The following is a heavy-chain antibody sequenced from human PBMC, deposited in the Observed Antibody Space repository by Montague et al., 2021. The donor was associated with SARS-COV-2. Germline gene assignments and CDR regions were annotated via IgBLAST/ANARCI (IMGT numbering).Heavy chain of an antibody. D-gene: IGHD3-22*01. Sequence: SETLSLTCTVTGDSVISDKYYWSWIRQPPGKGQEWIGFIYDSGSTSYNPSLHSRVTITIDTSKNQFSLNLMSVTPADTAVYYCVKGSGYPWGQGTLVTVSS. CDR2: IYDSGST. CDR1: GDSVISDKYY. V-gene: IGHV4-61*01. J-gene: IGHJ5*02. CDR3: VKGSGYP.